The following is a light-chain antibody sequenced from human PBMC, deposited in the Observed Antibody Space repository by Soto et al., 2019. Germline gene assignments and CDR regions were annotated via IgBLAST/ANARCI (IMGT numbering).Light chain of an antibody. CDR2: DTY. CDR1: QSVRNF. CDR3: KQRSNXPLT. V-gene: IGKV3-11*01. J-gene: IGKJ4*01. Sequence: EIVLTQSPATLSLSPGERATLSWRAMQSVRNFLEWHQQKPGQAPRLLIYDTYNRADGIPARFSGSGSGTDFTLTISSLEPEDFAVYSSKQRSNXPLTSGGGTKV.